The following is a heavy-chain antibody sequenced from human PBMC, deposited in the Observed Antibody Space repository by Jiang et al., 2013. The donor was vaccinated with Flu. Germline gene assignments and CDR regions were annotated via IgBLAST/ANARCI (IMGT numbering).Heavy chain of an antibody. CDR2: FDPEDGET. J-gene: IGHJ5*02. CDR3: ATAGYCSSTSCSRYWFDP. V-gene: IGHV1-24*01. D-gene: IGHD2-2*01. CDR1: ELS. Sequence: ELSMHWVRQAPGKGLEWMGGFDPEDGETIYAQKFQGRVTMTEDTSTDTAYMELSSLRSEDTAVYYCATAGYCSSTSCSRYWFDPWGQGTLVTVSS.